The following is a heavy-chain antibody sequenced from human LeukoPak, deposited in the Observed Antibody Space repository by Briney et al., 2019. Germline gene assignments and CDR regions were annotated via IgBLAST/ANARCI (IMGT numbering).Heavy chain of an antibody. J-gene: IGHJ4*02. CDR3: ARRPQETFSNYYDSSGYYLD. CDR1: GYTFTGRY. D-gene: IGHD3-22*01. CDR2: INPKNAGT. Sequence: GASVKVSCKASGYTFTGRYLHWVRQAPGQGLEWMGWINPKNAGTNFAQRFQGRVTMTRDTSISTAYMELSSLRSEDTAVYYCARRPQETFSNYYDSSGYYLDWGQGTLVTVSS. V-gene: IGHV1-2*02.